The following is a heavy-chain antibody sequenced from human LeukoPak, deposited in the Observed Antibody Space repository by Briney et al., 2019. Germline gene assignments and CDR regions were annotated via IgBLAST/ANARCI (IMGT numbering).Heavy chain of an antibody. CDR2: TYYRSKWYN. V-gene: IGHV6-1*01. CDR1: GDSVSSNSVA. D-gene: IGHD3-10*02. Sequence: SQTLSLTCAISGDSVSSNSVAWNWIRQSPSRGLEWLGRTYYRSKWYNDYAVSVKSRITINPDTSKNQFSLQLNSVTPEDTAVYYCARVFGEQGGVYYYYYGMDVWGQGTTVTVSS. J-gene: IGHJ6*02. CDR3: ARVFGEQGGVYYYYYGMDV.